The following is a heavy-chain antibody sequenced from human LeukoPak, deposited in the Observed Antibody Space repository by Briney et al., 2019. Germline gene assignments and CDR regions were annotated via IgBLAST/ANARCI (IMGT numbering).Heavy chain of an antibody. Sequence: SETLSLTCTVSGGSISSGSYYWSWIRQPPGKGLEWIGYIYYSGSTNYNPSLKSRVTISVDTSKNQFSLKLSSVTAADTAVYYCAREGGPGVYYYYMDVWGKGTTVTVSS. V-gene: IGHV4-61*01. J-gene: IGHJ6*03. D-gene: IGHD3-10*01. CDR2: IYYSGST. CDR3: AREGGPGVYYYYMDV. CDR1: GGSISSGSYY.